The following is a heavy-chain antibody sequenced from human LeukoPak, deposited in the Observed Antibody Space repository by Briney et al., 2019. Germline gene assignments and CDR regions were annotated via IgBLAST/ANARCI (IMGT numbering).Heavy chain of an antibody. D-gene: IGHD3-3*01. CDR1: GGSISSYY. CDR3: ARAPNYDFWSGYSNYFDY. J-gene: IGHJ4*02. Sequence: SETLSLTCTVSGGSISSYYWSWIRQPPGKGLEWIGYIYYSGSTNYNPSLKSRVTISVDTSKNQFSLKLSSVTAADTAVYYCARAPNYDFWSGYSNYFDYWGQGTLVTVSS. V-gene: IGHV4-59*08. CDR2: IYYSGST.